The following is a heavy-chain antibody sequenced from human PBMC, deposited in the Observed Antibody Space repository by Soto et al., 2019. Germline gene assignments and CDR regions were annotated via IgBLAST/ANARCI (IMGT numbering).Heavy chain of an antibody. CDR3: AKDNFNPNGIYDGFDV. CDR1: GLTMSTYA. D-gene: IGHD1-20*01. J-gene: IGHJ3*01. Sequence: GGSLRLSCAGNGLTMSTYAMSWVRQAPGKGLEWVSTIAGVDIFYADSVQGRFTISIDNSKNLLFLQMHSLTADDTATYYCAKDNFNPNGIYDGFDVWGQETTVTVSS. CDR2: IAGVDI. V-gene: IGHV3-23*01.